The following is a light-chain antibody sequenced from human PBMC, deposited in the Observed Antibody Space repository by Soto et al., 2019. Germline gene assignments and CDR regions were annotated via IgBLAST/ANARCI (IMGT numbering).Light chain of an antibody. J-gene: IGKJ5*01. Sequence: EIVLTQSPATLSVSPGERATLSCRASQSVGNTLAWYQQQPGQTPRLLIYGASTTATGIPARFSGSGSGTEFTLTISRLEPEDFAVFFCQQYGTSEIIFGQGTRLEIK. CDR1: QSVGNT. CDR3: QQYGTSEII. V-gene: IGKV3-15*01. CDR2: GAS.